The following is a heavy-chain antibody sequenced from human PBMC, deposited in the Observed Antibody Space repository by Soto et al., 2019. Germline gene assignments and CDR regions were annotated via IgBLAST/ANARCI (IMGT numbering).Heavy chain of an antibody. CDR2: ISGSGGSI. D-gene: IGHD6-13*01. Sequence: GGSLRLSCAASGFTFSSYAMSWVRQAPGKGLEWVSAISGSGGSIYYADSVKGRFTISRDNSKNTLYLQMNSLRAEDTAVYYCAYSSSWPDLDYWGQGTLVTVSS. V-gene: IGHV3-23*01. J-gene: IGHJ4*02. CDR3: AYSSSWPDLDY. CDR1: GFTFSSYA.